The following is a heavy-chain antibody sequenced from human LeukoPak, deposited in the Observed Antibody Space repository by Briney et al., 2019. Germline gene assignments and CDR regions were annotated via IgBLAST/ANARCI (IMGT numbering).Heavy chain of an antibody. J-gene: IGHJ4*02. D-gene: IGHD3-10*01. CDR3: ARDLHYYGSGSYF. Sequence: PGGSLRLSCAASGFTFSSYNMNWVRQAPGKGLEWVSSITSSSSYIYYADSVKGRFTISRDNAKNSLYLQMNSLRAEDTAVYYCARDLHYYGSGSYFWGQGTLVTVSS. CDR1: GFTFSSYN. V-gene: IGHV3-21*01. CDR2: ITSSSSYI.